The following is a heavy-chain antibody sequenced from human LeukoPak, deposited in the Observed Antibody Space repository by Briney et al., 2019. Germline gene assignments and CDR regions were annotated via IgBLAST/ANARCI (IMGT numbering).Heavy chain of an antibody. D-gene: IGHD5-24*01. CDR2: INHSGST. J-gene: IGHJ4*02. CDR3: ARALHGYQLSGGYYFDY. CDR1: GGSFSGYY. Sequence: PSETLSLTCAVYGGSFSGYYWSWIRQPPGKGLEWIGEINHSGSTNYNPSLKSRVTISVDTSKNQFSLKLSSVTAADTAVYYCARALHGYQLSGGYYFDYWGQGTLVTVPS. V-gene: IGHV4-34*01.